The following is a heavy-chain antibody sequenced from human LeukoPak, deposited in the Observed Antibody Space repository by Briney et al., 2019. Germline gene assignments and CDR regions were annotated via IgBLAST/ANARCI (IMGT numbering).Heavy chain of an antibody. CDR1: GGSISSGSYY. CDR3: ARDRRGFDP. J-gene: IGHJ5*02. V-gene: IGHV4-61*02. CDR2: IYTSGST. Sequence: SETLSLTCTVSGGSISSGSYYWSWIRQPAGKGLEWIGRIYTSGSTNYNPSLKSRVTISVDTSKNQFSLKLSSVTAADTAVYYCARDRRGFDPWGQGTLVTVSS.